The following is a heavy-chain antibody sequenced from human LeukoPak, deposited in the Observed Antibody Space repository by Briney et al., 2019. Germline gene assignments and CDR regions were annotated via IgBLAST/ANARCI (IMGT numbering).Heavy chain of an antibody. CDR1: GFTFSSYW. Sequence: GGSLRLSCAASGFTFSSYWMSWVRQAPGKGLEWVANIKQGGSEKYYVDSVKGRFTISRDNAKNSLYLQMNSLRAEDTAVYYCARERAMVTSGEPDYWGQGTLVTVSS. CDR2: IKQGGSEK. V-gene: IGHV3-7*01. D-gene: IGHD5-18*01. J-gene: IGHJ4*02. CDR3: ARERAMVTSGEPDY.